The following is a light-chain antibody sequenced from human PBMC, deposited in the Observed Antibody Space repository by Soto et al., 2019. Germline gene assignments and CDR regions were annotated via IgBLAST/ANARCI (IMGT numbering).Light chain of an antibody. CDR3: QQYNSYA. CDR1: QGISSW. Sequence: DIQMTQSSSSVSASVGDRVTITCRASQGISSWLAWYQQKPGKAPKLLIYDVSTLESGVPSRFSGSGSGTEFTLTISSLQPDDFATYYCQQYNSYAFGQGTKVDIK. CDR2: DVS. J-gene: IGKJ2*01. V-gene: IGKV1-5*01.